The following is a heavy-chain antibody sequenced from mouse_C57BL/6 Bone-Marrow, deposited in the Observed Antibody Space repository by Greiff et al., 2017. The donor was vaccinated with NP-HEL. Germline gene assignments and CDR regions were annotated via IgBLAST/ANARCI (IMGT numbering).Heavy chain of an antibody. Sequence: EVKLEESGGGLVQPGSSMKLSCTASGFTFSDYYMAWVRQVPEQGLEWVANINYDGSSTYYLDSLKSRFIISRDNAKNILYLQMSSLKSEDTATYYCAREGGLRRRTYAMDYWGQGTAVTVSS. CDR3: AREGGLRRRTYAMDY. CDR2: INYDGSST. CDR1: GFTFSDYY. J-gene: IGHJ4*01. V-gene: IGHV5-16*01. D-gene: IGHD2-4*01.